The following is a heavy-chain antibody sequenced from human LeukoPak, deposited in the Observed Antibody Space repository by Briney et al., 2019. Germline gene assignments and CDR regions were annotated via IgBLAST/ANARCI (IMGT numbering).Heavy chain of an antibody. CDR1: GGSISSCY. CDR3: AREDYGDDGDAFDI. V-gene: IGHV4-59*01. D-gene: IGHD4-17*01. Sequence: SETLSLTCTVSGGSISSCYWSWIRQPPGKGLEWIGYIYYSGSTNYNPSLKSRVTISVDTSKNQFSLKLSSVTAADTAVYYCAREDYGDDGDAFDIWGQGTMVTVSS. CDR2: IYYSGST. J-gene: IGHJ3*02.